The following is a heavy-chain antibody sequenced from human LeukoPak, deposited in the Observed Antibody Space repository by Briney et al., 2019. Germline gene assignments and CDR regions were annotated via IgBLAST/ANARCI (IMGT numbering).Heavy chain of an antibody. CDR3: ARDLLYYYDSSGQDFDY. V-gene: IGHV1-69*06. Sequence: SVKVSCKASGGTFSSYAISWVRQAPGQGLEWMGGIIPIFGTANYAQKFQGRVTITADKSTSTAYMELSSLRSEDTAVYYCARDLLYYYDSSGQDFDYWGQGTLVTVSS. CDR2: IIPIFGTA. D-gene: IGHD3-22*01. CDR1: GGTFSSYA. J-gene: IGHJ4*02.